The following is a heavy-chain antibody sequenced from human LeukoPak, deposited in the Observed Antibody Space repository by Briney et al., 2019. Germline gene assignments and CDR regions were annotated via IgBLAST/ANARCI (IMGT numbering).Heavy chain of an antibody. Sequence: GSLRLSCAASGFTVSSYYMTWVRQAPGKGLEWVSVIYSGGSTYYADSMKGRFAISRDSSKNTLYLQMNSLRAEDTAVYYCARGDSSSWYLGAFDIWGQGTMVTVSS. V-gene: IGHV3-66*01. CDR1: GFTVSSYY. D-gene: IGHD6-13*01. CDR2: IYSGGST. CDR3: ARGDSSSWYLGAFDI. J-gene: IGHJ3*02.